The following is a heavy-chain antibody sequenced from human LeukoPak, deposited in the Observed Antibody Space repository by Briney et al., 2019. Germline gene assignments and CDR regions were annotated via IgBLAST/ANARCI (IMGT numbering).Heavy chain of an antibody. V-gene: IGHV4-4*07. Sequence: SETLSLTCTVSDGSISSYYWSWLRQPAGKGLEWIGRLYTSGSTNCNPSLKSRVTMSVDTSKNQFSLKLSSVTAADTAVYYCACSSSGWFWNYWGQGTLVTVSS. CDR3: ACSSSGWFWNY. D-gene: IGHD6-19*01. CDR1: DGSISSYY. CDR2: LYTSGST. J-gene: IGHJ4*02.